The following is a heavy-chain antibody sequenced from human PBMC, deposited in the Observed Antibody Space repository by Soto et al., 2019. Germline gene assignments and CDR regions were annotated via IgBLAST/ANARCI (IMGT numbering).Heavy chain of an antibody. CDR2: ISYDGSNK. V-gene: IGHV3-30-3*01. CDR3: ARASRRTVVTSNFDD. CDR1: GFTFSSYA. Sequence: GSLRLSFAASGFTFSSYAMHWVRQAPGKGLEWVAVISYDGSNKYYADSVKGRFTISRDNSKNTLYLQMNSLRAEDTAVYYCARASRRTVVTSNFDDWGQGTLVTVSS. D-gene: IGHD2-21*02. J-gene: IGHJ4*02.